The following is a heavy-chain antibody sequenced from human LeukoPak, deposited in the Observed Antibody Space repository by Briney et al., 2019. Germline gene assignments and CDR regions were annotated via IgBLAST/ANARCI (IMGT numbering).Heavy chain of an antibody. V-gene: IGHV3-33*01. CDR3: ARGVWANYYFDY. J-gene: IGHJ4*02. CDR2: IWYDGSNK. D-gene: IGHD1-26*01. CDR1: GFTFSSYG. Sequence: GGSLRLSCAASGFTFSSYGMHWVRQAPGKGLEWVAVIWYDGSNKYYADSVKGRFTISRDNPKNTLYLQMNSLRAEDTAVYYCARGVWANYYFDYWGQGTLVTVSS.